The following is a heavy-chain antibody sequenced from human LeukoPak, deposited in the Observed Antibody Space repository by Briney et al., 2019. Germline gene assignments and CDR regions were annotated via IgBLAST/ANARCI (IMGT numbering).Heavy chain of an antibody. CDR3: AKLEGATVY. J-gene: IGHJ4*02. Sequence: GGSLRLSCIASGFTLNSFGMSWVRQAPGKGLQWVSSIGASTYYADSVKGRFTISRDNSQNTLYLQMNSLIAEDTAVYYCAKLEGATVYWGQGALVTVSS. V-gene: IGHV3-23*01. CDR1: GFTLNSFG. D-gene: IGHD1-26*01. CDR2: IGAST.